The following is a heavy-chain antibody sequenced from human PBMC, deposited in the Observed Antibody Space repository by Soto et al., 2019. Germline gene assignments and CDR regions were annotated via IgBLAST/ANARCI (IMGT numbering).Heavy chain of an antibody. Sequence: PGGSLRLSCAASGFTFSNYAMGWVRQAPGKGLEWVSAIGGSGGNTYYADSVKGRFTISRDNSMNTLYLQMNSLTAEDTAAYYCVKIAEAVAGTVYGYWGQGTLVTVSS. CDR2: IGGSGGNT. J-gene: IGHJ4*02. CDR3: VKIAEAVAGTVYGY. D-gene: IGHD6-19*01. V-gene: IGHV3-23*01. CDR1: GFTFSNYA.